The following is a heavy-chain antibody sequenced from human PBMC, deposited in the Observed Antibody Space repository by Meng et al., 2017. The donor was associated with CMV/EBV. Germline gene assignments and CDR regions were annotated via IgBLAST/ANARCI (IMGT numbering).Heavy chain of an antibody. D-gene: IGHD2-15*01. CDR1: GYTLTELS. CDR2: FDPEDGET. V-gene: IGHV1-24*01. Sequence: ASVKVSCKVSGYTLTELSMHWVRQAPGKGLEWMGGFDPEDGETIYAQKFQGRVTMTEDTSTDTAYMELSSLRSEDTAVYYCATSTRTDRSGGSCFRVIQYYFDYWGQGTLVTVAS. CDR3: ATSTRTDRSGGSCFRVIQYYFDY. J-gene: IGHJ4*02.